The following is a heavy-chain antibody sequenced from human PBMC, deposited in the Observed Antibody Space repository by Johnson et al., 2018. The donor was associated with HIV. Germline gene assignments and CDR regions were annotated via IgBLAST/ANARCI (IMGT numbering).Heavy chain of an antibody. V-gene: IGHV3-66*02. CDR3: ARQQQLVLSGTFDL. Sequence: VQLVESGGGLVQPGGSLRLSCAASGFTVSSNYMSWVRQAPGKGLEWVSVIYSGGSTYYADSVKGRFTISRDNSKNTLYLQMNTLRPEDTAVYYCARQQQLVLSGTFDLWGPGTMVTVS. J-gene: IGHJ3*01. CDR2: IYSGGST. D-gene: IGHD6-13*01. CDR1: GFTVSSNY.